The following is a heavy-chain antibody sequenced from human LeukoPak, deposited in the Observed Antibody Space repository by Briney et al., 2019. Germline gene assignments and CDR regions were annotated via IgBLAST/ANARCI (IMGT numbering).Heavy chain of an antibody. J-gene: IGHJ4*02. D-gene: IGHD3-22*01. CDR2: INPNSGGT. CDR1: GYTFTSYG. Sequence: ASVKVSCKASGYTFTSYGISWVRQAPGQGLEWMGWINPNSGGTNYAQKFQGRVTMTRDTPISTAYMELSRLRSDDTAVYYCARAWITMIVGPFDYWGQGTLVTVSS. V-gene: IGHV1-2*02. CDR3: ARAWITMIVGPFDY.